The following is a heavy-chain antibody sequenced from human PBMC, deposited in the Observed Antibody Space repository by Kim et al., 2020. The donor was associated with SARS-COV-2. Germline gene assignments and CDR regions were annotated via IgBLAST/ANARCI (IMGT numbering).Heavy chain of an antibody. CDR2: IIPIFGTA. Sequence: SVKVSCKASGGTFSSYAISWVRQAPGQGLEWMGGIIPIFGTANYAQKFQGRVTITADESTSTAYMELSSLRSEDTAVHYCARGLEIYYGDYVVCGRGTLVTVSS. CDR3: ARGLEIYYGDYVV. V-gene: IGHV1-69*13. CDR1: GGTFSSYA. D-gene: IGHD4-17*01. J-gene: IGHJ4*02.